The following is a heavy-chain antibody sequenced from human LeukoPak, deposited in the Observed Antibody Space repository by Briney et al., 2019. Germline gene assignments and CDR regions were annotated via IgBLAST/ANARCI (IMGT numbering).Heavy chain of an antibody. Sequence: PGESMRLSCAASGFAFSSYAMNWVRQAPGKGLEWVGRIKPKTDGETTEYAAPVKGRFSISRDDSKNMLYLQMNSLKTEDTAVYYCITPLPYSAQGGQGTLVTVSS. CDR3: ITPLPYSAQ. V-gene: IGHV3-15*07. CDR2: IKPKTDGETT. D-gene: IGHD2-21*01. CDR1: GFAFSSYA. J-gene: IGHJ4*02.